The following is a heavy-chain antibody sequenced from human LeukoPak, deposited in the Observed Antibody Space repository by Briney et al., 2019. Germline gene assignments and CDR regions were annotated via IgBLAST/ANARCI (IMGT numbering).Heavy chain of an antibody. CDR3: AKDVPHSGWKGFDS. D-gene: IGHD6-19*01. CDR1: GFTFSIYA. J-gene: IGHJ4*02. CDR2: FSGGGNT. V-gene: IGHV3-23*01. Sequence: GGSLGLSCAASGFTFSIYAMTWVRQAPGKGLEWVSAFSGGGNTYYADSVKGRFTISRDNSKNTLYLHMNSLSAEDTAVYYCAKDVPHSGWKGFDSWGQGALVTVSS.